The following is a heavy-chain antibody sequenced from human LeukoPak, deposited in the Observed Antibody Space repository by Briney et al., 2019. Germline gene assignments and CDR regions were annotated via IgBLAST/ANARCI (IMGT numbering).Heavy chain of an antibody. CDR2: ISSSSGFI. CDR3: ARRGNYYGSGSNNWFDP. D-gene: IGHD3-10*01. CDR1: GFTFSSYS. Sequence: GGSLRLSCAASGFTFSSYSMNWVRQAPGKGLEWVSFISSSSGFIYYAGSVKGRFTISRDNAKNSLYLQMNSLRAADTAVYYCARRGNYYGSGSNNWFDPWGQGTLVTVSS. J-gene: IGHJ5*02. V-gene: IGHV3-21*01.